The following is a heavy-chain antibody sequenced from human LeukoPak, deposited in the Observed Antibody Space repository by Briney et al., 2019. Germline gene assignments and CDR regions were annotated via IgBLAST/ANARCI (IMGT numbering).Heavy chain of an antibody. Sequence: PSETLSLTCTVSGGSISSYYWSWIRQPPGKGLEWIGYIYHSGSTYYNPSLKSRVTISVDRSKNQFSLKLSSVTAADTAVYYCTRVPIAAAGTGGPYWGQGTLVTVSS. J-gene: IGHJ4*02. D-gene: IGHD6-13*01. CDR3: TRVPIAAAGTGGPY. CDR2: IYHSGST. V-gene: IGHV4-59*12. CDR1: GGSISSYY.